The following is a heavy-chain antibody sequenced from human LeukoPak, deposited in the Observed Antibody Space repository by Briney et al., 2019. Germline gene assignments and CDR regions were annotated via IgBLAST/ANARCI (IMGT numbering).Heavy chain of an antibody. V-gene: IGHV4-34*01. J-gene: IGHJ4*02. CDR2: INHSGST. D-gene: IGHD6-19*01. Sequence: SETLSLTCAVYCGSFSGYYWTWIRQPPGKGLEWIGEINHSGSTNYNPSLKSRVTISVDTSKNQFSLKLSSVTAADTAVYYCARGKGSGWTFDYWGQGTLVTVSS. CDR1: CGSFSGYY. CDR3: ARGKGSGWTFDY.